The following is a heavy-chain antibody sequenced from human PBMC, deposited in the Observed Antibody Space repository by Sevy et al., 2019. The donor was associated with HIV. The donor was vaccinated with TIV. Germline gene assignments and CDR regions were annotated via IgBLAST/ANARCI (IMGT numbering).Heavy chain of an antibody. CDR2: ISYDGSNK. D-gene: IGHD4-17*01. V-gene: IGHV3-30-3*01. CDR1: GITFSSHA. CDR3: ARADYGDYSGEFDY. Sequence: GGSLRLSCAASGITFSSHAMHWVHQAPGKGLELVTIISYDGSNKYYADSVKGRFTISRDNSKNTLYLQMNSLRAEDTAVYYCARADYGDYSGEFDYWGQGTLVTVSS. J-gene: IGHJ4*02.